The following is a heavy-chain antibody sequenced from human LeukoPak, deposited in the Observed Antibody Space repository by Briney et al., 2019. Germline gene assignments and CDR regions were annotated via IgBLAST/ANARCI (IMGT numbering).Heavy chain of an antibody. Sequence: GGSLRLSCAASGFTVSSNYMSWVRQAPGKGLEWVSVIYSGGSTYYADSLKGRFTISRDNSKNTVYLQMPGLRAEDTAVYYCARVLGGATLDYWGQGTLVTVSP. J-gene: IGHJ4*02. CDR1: GFTVSSNY. CDR2: IYSGGST. D-gene: IGHD1-26*01. CDR3: ARVLGGATLDY. V-gene: IGHV3-53*01.